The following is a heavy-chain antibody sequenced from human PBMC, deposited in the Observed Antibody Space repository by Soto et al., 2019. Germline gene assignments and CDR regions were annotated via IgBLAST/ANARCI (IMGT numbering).Heavy chain of an antibody. CDR1: GFTFSTFW. CDR2: INSDGSST. Sequence: EVQLVESGGGLVQPGGSLRLSCEASGFTFSTFWMHWVRQAPGKGLVWVSRINSDGSSTNYADSVQGRVTNSRDNAKNMLYLQMNSLRAEDTAVYYCARDVEYWGQGTLVTVSS. V-gene: IGHV3-74*01. J-gene: IGHJ4*02. CDR3: ARDVEY.